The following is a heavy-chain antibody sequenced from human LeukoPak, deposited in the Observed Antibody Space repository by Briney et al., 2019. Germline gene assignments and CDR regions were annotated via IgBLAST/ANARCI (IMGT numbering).Heavy chain of an antibody. CDR2: IIPILGIA. J-gene: IGHJ4*02. D-gene: IGHD6-13*01. Sequence: ASVKVSCKASGGTFSSYAISWVRQAPGQGLEWMGRIIPILGIANYAQKFQGRVTITADKSTSTAYMELSSLRSEDTAVYYCARGGYSSSWSMVDFDYWGQGTLDTVSS. V-gene: IGHV1-69*04. CDR1: GGTFSSYA. CDR3: ARGGYSSSWSMVDFDY.